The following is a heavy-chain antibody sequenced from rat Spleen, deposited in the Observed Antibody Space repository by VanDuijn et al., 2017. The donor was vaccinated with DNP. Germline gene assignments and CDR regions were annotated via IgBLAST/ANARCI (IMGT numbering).Heavy chain of an antibody. CDR2: INTDGGST. CDR1: GFTFNGYW. J-gene: IGHJ2*01. V-gene: IGHV5-58*01. Sequence: EVQLVETGGGLVQPGKSLKLSCVASGFTFNGYWMFWIRQAPGKGLEWVASINTDGGSTYYPGSVKGRFTVSRDNAKTTLYLQMNSLRSEDTATYYCTRTDGSYGFDFWGQGVMVTVSS. CDR3: TRTDGSYGFDF. D-gene: IGHD1-3*01.